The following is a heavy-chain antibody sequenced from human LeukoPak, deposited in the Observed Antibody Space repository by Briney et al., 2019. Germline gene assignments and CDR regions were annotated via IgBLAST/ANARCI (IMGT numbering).Heavy chain of an antibody. CDR2: IRYDGSNK. V-gene: IGHV3-30*02. CDR3: AKVSLWDCGGDCHDY. D-gene: IGHD2-21*02. CDR1: GFTFSSYG. J-gene: IGHJ4*02. Sequence: SGGSLRLSCAASGFTFSSYGMHWVRQAPGKGLEWVAFIRYDGSNKYYADSVKGRFTISRDNSKNTLYLQMNSLRAEDTAVYYCAKVSLWDCGGDCHDYWGQGTLVTVSS.